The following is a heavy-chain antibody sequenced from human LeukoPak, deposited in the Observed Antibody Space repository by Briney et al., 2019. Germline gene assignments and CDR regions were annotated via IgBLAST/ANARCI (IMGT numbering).Heavy chain of an antibody. D-gene: IGHD3-10*01. V-gene: IGHV4-34*01. Sequence: SETLSLTCAVYGGSFSGYYWSWIRQPPGKGLEWIGEINDIGNTNYDPSLRSRVTISVDTSKNQFSLSLTSATAVDTAVYFCARLGSVGYYNYQYMDIWGNGTTVTVSS. CDR3: ARLGSVGYYNYQYMDI. J-gene: IGHJ6*03. CDR1: GGSFSGYY. CDR2: INDIGNT.